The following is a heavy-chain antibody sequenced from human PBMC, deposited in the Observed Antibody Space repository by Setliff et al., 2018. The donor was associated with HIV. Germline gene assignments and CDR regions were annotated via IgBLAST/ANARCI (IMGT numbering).Heavy chain of an antibody. D-gene: IGHD4-17*01. CDR2: INAGYGNT. CDR1: GYTFTSYA. CDR3: ARSPGDYLFDY. Sequence: GASVKVSCKASGYTFTSYAIHWVRQAPGQSLEWMGWINAGYGNTKYSQKFQGRVTITRDASASTAYMELSSLRSEDTAVYYCARSPGDYLFDYCGQGTLVTVSS. V-gene: IGHV1-3*01. J-gene: IGHJ4*02.